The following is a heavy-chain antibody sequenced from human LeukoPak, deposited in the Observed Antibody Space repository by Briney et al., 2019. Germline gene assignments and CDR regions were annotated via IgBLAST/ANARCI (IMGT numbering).Heavy chain of an antibody. J-gene: IGHJ4*02. Sequence: SETLSLTCTVSGGSISSYYWSWIRQPPGKGLGWIGYIYYSGSTNYNPSLKSRVTISVDTSKNQFSLKLSPVTAADTAVYYCARGKKTVNLDYWGQGTLVTVSS. D-gene: IGHD4-11*01. CDR2: IYYSGST. CDR1: GGSISSYY. V-gene: IGHV4-59*08. CDR3: ARGKKTVNLDY.